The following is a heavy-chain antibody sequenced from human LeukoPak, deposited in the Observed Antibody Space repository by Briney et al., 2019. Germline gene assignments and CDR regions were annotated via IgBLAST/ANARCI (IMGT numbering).Heavy chain of an antibody. J-gene: IGHJ4*02. V-gene: IGHV1-24*01. Sequence: LVQGSFNGSAYTRDEVSIQWVPQAPGKRLEWMGGFDPEDGETTYAQKFQGRVTMTEDTSTDTAYMELGSLTSHDTAVYFCATGARGWTVFHYWGQGTLVTVSS. CDR2: FDPEDGET. CDR1: AYTRDEVS. CDR3: ATGARGWTVFHY. D-gene: IGHD6-19*01.